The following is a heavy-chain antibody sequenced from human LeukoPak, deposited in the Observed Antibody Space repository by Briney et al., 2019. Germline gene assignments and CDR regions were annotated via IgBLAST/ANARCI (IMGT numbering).Heavy chain of an antibody. V-gene: IGHV1-69*02. CDR2: IIPTLGIA. D-gene: IGHD5-24*01. CDR1: GGTFSSYT. Sequence: SVKVSCKASGGTFSSYTISWVRQAPGQGLEWMGRIIPTLGIANYAQKFQGRVTITADKSTSTAYMELRSLRSDDTAVYYCARERRDDYNWDASHIWGQGTMVTVSS. CDR3: ARERRDDYNWDASHI. J-gene: IGHJ3*02.